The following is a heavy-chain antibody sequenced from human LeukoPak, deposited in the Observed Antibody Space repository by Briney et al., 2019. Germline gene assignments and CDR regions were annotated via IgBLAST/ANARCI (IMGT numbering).Heavy chain of an antibody. CDR1: GFTFGDYA. Sequence: PGGSLRLSCTASGFTFGDYAMSWVRQAPGKGLEWVSAISGSGGSTYYADSVKGRFTISRDNSKNTLYLQMNSLRAEDTAVYYCAKDRNTMVRGVGGYWGQGTLVTVSS. D-gene: IGHD3-10*01. CDR3: AKDRNTMVRGVGGY. V-gene: IGHV3-23*01. CDR2: ISGSGGST. J-gene: IGHJ4*02.